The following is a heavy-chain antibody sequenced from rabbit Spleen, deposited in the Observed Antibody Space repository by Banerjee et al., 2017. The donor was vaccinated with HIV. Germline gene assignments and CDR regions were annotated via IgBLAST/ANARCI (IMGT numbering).Heavy chain of an antibody. J-gene: IGHJ4*01. D-gene: IGHD8-1*01. CDR1: GVSFSGDSY. Sequence: QSLAESGGDLVKPGASLTLTCIASGVSFSGDSYMCWVRQAPGKGLEWIACIDSGSSGFTYFASWAKGRFTISKTSSTTVTLQMTSLTAADTATYFCARDGAGGSYFALWGQGTLVTV. CDR3: ARDGAGGSYFAL. CDR2: IDSGSSGFT. V-gene: IGHV1S40*01.